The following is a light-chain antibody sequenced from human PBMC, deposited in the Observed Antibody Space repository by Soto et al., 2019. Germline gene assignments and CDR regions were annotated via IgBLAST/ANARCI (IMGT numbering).Light chain of an antibody. J-gene: IGKJ2*01. V-gene: IGKV1-33*01. CDR3: QQSYSTPYT. CDR1: QDISNY. CDR2: DAS. Sequence: DVQMTQSPSSLSASVGDRVNITCQASQDISNYLNWYQQKPGKAPKLLIYDASNLETGVPSRFSGSGSGTDFTFTISSLQPEDIATYYCQQSYSTPYTFGQGTKVDIK.